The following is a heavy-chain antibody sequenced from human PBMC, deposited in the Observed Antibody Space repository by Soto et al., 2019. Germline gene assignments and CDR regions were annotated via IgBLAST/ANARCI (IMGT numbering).Heavy chain of an antibody. V-gene: IGHV3-11*06. CDR3: ARDLEGGYSSSLGDY. Sequence: QVQLVESGGGLVKPGGSLRLSCAASGFTFSDYYMSWIRQAPGKGLEWVSSISSSSSYIYYADSVKGRFTISRDNAKNSLYLQMNSLRAEDTAVYYCARDLEGGYSSSLGDYWGQGTLVTVSS. CDR1: GFTFSDYY. D-gene: IGHD6-6*01. CDR2: ISSSSSYI. J-gene: IGHJ4*02.